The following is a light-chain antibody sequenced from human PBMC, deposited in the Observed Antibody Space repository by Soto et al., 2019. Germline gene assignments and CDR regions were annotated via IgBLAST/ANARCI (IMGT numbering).Light chain of an antibody. J-gene: IGLJ1*01. Sequence: YELTQPPSVSVAPEKTTTITCGGNNIGDKRVHWYREKSGQAPVLLISYDSDRPSGIPERFSGSNSGNTATLTISRVEAGDEADYYCQVWDIMTDNYVFGGGTKLTVL. V-gene: IGLV3-21*04. CDR3: QVWDIMTDNYV. CDR2: YDS. CDR1: NIGDKR.